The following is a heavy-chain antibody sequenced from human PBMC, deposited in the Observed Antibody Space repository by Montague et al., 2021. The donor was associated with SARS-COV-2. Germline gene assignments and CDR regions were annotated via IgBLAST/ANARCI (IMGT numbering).Heavy chain of an antibody. V-gene: IGHV4-4*07. CDR2: VSASGST. D-gene: IGHD6-13*01. CDR3: ARDVVAAPGTFDY. Sequence: SKTLSLTCTVSGDSISHFYWSWIRQPAGKGLEWIGRVSASGSTNYNPSLNSRVTMSVDTSKKQFSLRLSPVTAADTAVYYCARDVVAAPGTFDYWGQGTLVTVSS. CDR1: GDSISHFY. J-gene: IGHJ4*02.